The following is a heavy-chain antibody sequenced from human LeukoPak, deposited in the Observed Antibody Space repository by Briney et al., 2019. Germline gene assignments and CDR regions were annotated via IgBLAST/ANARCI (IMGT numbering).Heavy chain of an antibody. D-gene: IGHD5-18*01. CDR2: IIPIFGTI. J-gene: IGHJ6*03. CDR1: GDTFSTYT. V-gene: IGHV1-69*08. Sequence: GASVTVSCTVTGDTFSTYTFNWVRQAPGQGLEWMGRIIPIFGTINYAQKFQGRVTITADKSTSTIYMDLSGLTSEDTAVYYCARALGGYRNYMDVWGKGTTVTVSS. CDR3: ARALGGYRNYMDV.